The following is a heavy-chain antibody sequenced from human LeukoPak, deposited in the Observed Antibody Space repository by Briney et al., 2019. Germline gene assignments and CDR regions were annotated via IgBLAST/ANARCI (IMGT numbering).Heavy chain of an antibody. J-gene: IGHJ4*02. Sequence: GGSLRLSCAASGFTFSGSAMHWFRQASGKGLEWVGRIRSKANSYATAYAASVKGRFTISRDDSKNTAYPQMSSLKTEDTAVYYCTRHYLLGGGIAYFDYWGQGTLVTVSS. V-gene: IGHV3-73*01. CDR2: IRSKANSYAT. D-gene: IGHD2-15*01. CDR1: GFTFSGSA. CDR3: TRHYLLGGGIAYFDY.